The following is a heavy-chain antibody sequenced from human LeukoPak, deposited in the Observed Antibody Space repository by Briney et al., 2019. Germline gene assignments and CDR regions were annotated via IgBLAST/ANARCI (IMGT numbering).Heavy chain of an antibody. J-gene: IGHJ4*02. V-gene: IGHV3-30*03. CDR2: ISYDGSNK. D-gene: IGHD3-22*01. CDR1: GFTFSSYG. Sequence: GGSLRLSCAASGFTFSSYGMHWVRQAPGKGLEWAAVISYDGSNKYYADSVKGRFTISRDNSKNTLYLQMNSLRAEDTAVYYCARDLNYYGSRTYWGQGTLVTVSS. CDR3: ARDLNYYGSRTY.